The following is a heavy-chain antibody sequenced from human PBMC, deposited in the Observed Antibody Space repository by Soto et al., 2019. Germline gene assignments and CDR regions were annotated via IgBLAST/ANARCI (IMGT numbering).Heavy chain of an antibody. CDR1: GYTFTSYD. V-gene: IGHV1-8*01. J-gene: IGHJ4*02. D-gene: IGHD3-10*01. CDR3: ARENPMVRGDKGDY. Sequence: GASVKVSCKASGYTFTSYDINWVRQATGQGLEWMGWMNPNSGNTGYAQKFQGRVTMTRNTSISTAYMELSSLRSEDTAVYYCARENPMVRGDKGDYWAQGTLVPVSS. CDR2: MNPNSGNT.